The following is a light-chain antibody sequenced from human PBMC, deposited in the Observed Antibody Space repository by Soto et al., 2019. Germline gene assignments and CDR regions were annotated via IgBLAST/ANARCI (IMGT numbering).Light chain of an antibody. CDR1: QSVSSY. Sequence: EIVLTQSPATLSLSPGERATLSCRASQSVSSYLAWYRQKPGRAPRLLIYDASNRATGIPARFSGSGSGTDFTLTISSLEPEDFAVYYCQQRSNWPITFGQGTRLEIK. CDR2: DAS. J-gene: IGKJ5*01. V-gene: IGKV3-11*01. CDR3: QQRSNWPIT.